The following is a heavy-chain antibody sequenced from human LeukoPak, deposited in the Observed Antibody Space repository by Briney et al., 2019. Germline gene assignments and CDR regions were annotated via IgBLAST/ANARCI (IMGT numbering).Heavy chain of an antibody. D-gene: IGHD3-10*01. CDR1: GFTFDDYA. J-gene: IGHJ6*02. CDR3: ANDMCGSGTAAYNGMDG. Sequence: GRSLRLSCAASGFTFDDYAMHWVRQAPGKGLEWVSLISGDGRSTYYADSVMGRFTISRDNGKNSLYLQMNSLRTEDTALYYCANDMCGSGTAAYNGMDGWGQATTVTV. CDR2: ISGDGRST. V-gene: IGHV3-43*02.